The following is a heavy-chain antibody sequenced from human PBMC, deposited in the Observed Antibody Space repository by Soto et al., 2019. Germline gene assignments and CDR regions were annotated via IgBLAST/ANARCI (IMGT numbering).Heavy chain of an antibody. D-gene: IGHD1-26*01. CDR1: GFSLCSYA. J-gene: IGHJ2*01. CDR2: ISLSSGNI. Sequence: EVQLVECGGGLVQPGVSLRRSCAASGFSLCSYAMDWVRQAPGQGLEWVSYISLSSGNIHYADSVRGRFTVSRDNAKNSLYLQMNSLRAEDTAVYYCARDPSRGSEWARYLDLWGRGTLVIVSS. V-gene: IGHV3-48*01. CDR3: ARDPSRGSEWARYLDL.